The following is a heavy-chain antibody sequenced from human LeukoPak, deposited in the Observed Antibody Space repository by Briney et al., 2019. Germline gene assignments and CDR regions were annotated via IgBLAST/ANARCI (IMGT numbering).Heavy chain of an antibody. CDR3: AKDTGRFCSGGNCFPY. J-gene: IGHJ4*02. V-gene: IGHV3-30*18. D-gene: IGHD2-15*01. Sequence: GRSLRLSCAASGFTFSSYGMHWVRQAPGKGLEWVAVISYDGSNKYYADSVKGRFTISRDNSKNTLYLQMNSLRVDDTTVYYCAKDTGRFCSGGNCFPYWGQGTQVTVSS. CDR1: GFTFSSYG. CDR2: ISYDGSNK.